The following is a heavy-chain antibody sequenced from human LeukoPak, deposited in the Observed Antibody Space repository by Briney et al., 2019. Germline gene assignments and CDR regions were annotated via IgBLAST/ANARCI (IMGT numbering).Heavy chain of an antibody. CDR1: GFTFSSYS. D-gene: IGHD5-18*01. Sequence: PGGSLRLSCAASGFTFSSYSMNWVRQAPGKGLEWVSSISSSSSYIYYADSVKGRFTISRDNAKNSLCLQMNSLRAEDTAVYYCARDSGYSYGYAFDYWGQGTLVTVSS. V-gene: IGHV3-21*01. J-gene: IGHJ4*02. CDR2: ISSSSSYI. CDR3: ARDSGYSYGYAFDY.